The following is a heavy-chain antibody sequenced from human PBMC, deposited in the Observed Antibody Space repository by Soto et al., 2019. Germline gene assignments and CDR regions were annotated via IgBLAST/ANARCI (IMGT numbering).Heavy chain of an antibody. CDR2: IIPIFETA. J-gene: IGHJ4*02. D-gene: IGHD6-13*01. V-gene: IGHV1-69*01. CDR3: AASDSSSWQHDY. Sequence: QVQLVQSGAELKKPGSSVRVSCKISGDSFSSYAISWVRQAPGEGLEWVGGIIPIFETANYAQKLQGRVTITAGESTTTAYMEVTRLRPEDTAIFYCAASDSSSWQHDYWGQGTLITVSS. CDR1: GDSFSSYA.